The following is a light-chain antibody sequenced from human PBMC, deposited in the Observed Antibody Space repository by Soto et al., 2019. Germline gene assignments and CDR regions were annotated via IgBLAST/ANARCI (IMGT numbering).Light chain of an antibody. CDR2: EES. J-gene: IGKJ4*02. CDR3: QQGNNYPLT. V-gene: IGKV1-9*01. CDR1: QGIATN. Sequence: DIQLTQSPSFLSASVGDRVTITCRASQGIATNFDWYQQNPGKAPKLLIYEESTLQSGVPSRFSGSKSGTQFTLTIDSLQPEDFATYYCQQGNNYPLTFGGGTKVEIK.